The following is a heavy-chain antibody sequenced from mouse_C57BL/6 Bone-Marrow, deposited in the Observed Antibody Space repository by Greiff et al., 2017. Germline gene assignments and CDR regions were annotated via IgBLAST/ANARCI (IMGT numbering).Heavy chain of an antibody. V-gene: IGHV5-6*01. CDR3: ARHKDYSNYRFAY. D-gene: IGHD2-5*01. CDR2: ISSGGSYT. CDR1: GFTFSSYG. J-gene: IGHJ3*01. Sequence: EVKLMESGGDLVKPGGSLKLSCAASGFTFSSYGMSWVRQTPDKRLEWVATISSGGSYTYYPDSVKGRFTISRDNAKNTLYLQMSSLKSEDTAMYYCARHKDYSNYRFAYWGQGTLVTVSA.